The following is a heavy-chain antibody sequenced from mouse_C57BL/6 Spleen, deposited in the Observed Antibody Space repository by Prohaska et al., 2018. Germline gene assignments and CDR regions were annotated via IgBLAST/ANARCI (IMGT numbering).Heavy chain of an antibody. CDR2: INPNNGGT. CDR3: ARGERGVYYGPAGFAY. V-gene: IGHV1-22*01. Sequence: HGKSLEWIGYINPNNGGTSYNQKFKGKATLTVNKSSSTAYMELRSLTSEDSAVYYCARGERGVYYGPAGFAYWGQGTLVTVSA. D-gene: IGHD2-1*01. J-gene: IGHJ3*01.